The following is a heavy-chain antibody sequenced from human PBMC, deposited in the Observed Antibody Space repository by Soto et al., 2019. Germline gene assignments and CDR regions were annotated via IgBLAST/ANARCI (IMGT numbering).Heavy chain of an antibody. V-gene: IGHV1-18*01. CDR2: VNAYNGNT. Sequence: QVQLVQSGAEVKKPGASVKVSCKASGYTFTSYGISWVRQAPGQGLEWMGWVNAYNGNTNYAQKFQGRVTMTTDTATSTAYMELRSLRSEDTAVYYCVREAVSGRTGFDSWGQGTLVTVSS. CDR1: GYTFTSYG. D-gene: IGHD6-19*01. CDR3: VREAVSGRTGFDS. J-gene: IGHJ4*02.